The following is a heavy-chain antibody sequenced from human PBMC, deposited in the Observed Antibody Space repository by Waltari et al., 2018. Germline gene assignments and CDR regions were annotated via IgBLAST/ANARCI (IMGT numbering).Heavy chain of an antibody. CDR2: IGTGGGSI. CDR1: GFSFDDPY. Sequence: QEQLLESGGDLVKPGGSLRLSCVARGFSFDDPYMSWIRQSPGKGLEWVSYIGTGGGSIYYADSVMGRFTISRDNTKNSLYLQMDYLEPEDTAIYYCAADNGYGDYGFVAYWGQGTMVTVSS. J-gene: IGHJ4*02. D-gene: IGHD4-17*01. V-gene: IGHV3-11*01. CDR3: AADNGYGDYGFVAY.